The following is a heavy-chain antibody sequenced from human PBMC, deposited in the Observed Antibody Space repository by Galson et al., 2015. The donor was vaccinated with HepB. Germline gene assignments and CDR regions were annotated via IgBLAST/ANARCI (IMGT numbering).Heavy chain of an antibody. D-gene: IGHD6-19*01. Sequence: SLRLSCAASGFIFRNYGMHWVRQAPGKGLEWVALIWRDGTKKDYSDSVKGRFTISIDNSKNILYLQMNSLRAEDTAVYYCVREHNSGWYLDHWGQGTLVTVSS. CDR1: GFIFRNYG. CDR3: VREHNSGWYLDH. CDR2: IWRDGTKK. V-gene: IGHV3-33*01. J-gene: IGHJ4*02.